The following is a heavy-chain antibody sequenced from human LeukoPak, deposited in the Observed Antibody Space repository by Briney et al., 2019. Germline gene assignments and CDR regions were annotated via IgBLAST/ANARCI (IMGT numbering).Heavy chain of an antibody. V-gene: IGHV3-11*04. J-gene: IGHJ6*04. CDR3: AELGITMIGGV. D-gene: IGHD3-10*02. CDR2: ISSSGSTI. Sequence: GGSLRLSCVASGFSITDYWMHWVRQAPGKGLEWVSYISSSGSTIYYADSVKGRFTISRDNAKNSLYLQMNSLRAEDTAVYYCAELGITMIGGVWGKGTTVTISS. CDR1: GFSITDYW.